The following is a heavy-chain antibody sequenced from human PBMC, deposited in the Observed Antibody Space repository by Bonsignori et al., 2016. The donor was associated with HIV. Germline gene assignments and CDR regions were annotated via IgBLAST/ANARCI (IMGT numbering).Heavy chain of an antibody. CDR3: ARGHGPDYYDTTGNGYFDY. CDR2: ISYDGGNK. D-gene: IGHD3-22*01. J-gene: IGHJ4*02. Sequence: WIRQPPGKGLEWVSTISYDGGNKYYADSVKGRFTISRDNSKNTLYLQMNSLRAEDTAVYYCARGHGPDYYDTTGNGYFDYWGQGTLVTVSS. V-gene: IGHV3-30*03.